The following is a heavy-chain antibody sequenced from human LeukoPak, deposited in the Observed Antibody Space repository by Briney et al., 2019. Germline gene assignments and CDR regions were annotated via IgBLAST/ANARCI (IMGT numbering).Heavy chain of an antibody. CDR2: ISSNGGST. D-gene: IGHD5-24*01. J-gene: IGHJ4*02. CDR1: GFTFSSYA. CDR3: ARGIREMATITDY. V-gene: IGHV3-64*01. Sequence: PPGGSQRLSCAASGFTFSSYAMHWVRQAPGKGLEYVSAISSNGGSTYYANSVKGRFTISRDNSKNTLYLQMGSLRAEDMAVYYCARGIREMATITDYWGQGTLVTVSS.